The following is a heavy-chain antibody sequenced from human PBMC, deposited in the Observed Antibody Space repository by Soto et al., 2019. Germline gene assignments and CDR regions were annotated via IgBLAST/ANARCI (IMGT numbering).Heavy chain of an antibody. CDR2: IYYSGST. J-gene: IGHJ4*02. CDR1: DVNIRSGGYC. V-gene: IGHV4-31*03. D-gene: IGHD5-18*01. Sequence: TMSHTSTVSDVNIRSGGYCWSWQQQHPGKGLEWIGCIYYSGSTYYNPSLKSRVTISVDTSKNQFSLKLSSVTAADTAVYYCAREVRGYSYGSVDYWGQGTLVTVSS. CDR3: AREVRGYSYGSVDY.